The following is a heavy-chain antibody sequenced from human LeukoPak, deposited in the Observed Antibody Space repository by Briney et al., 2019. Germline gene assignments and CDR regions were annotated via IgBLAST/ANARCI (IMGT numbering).Heavy chain of an antibody. J-gene: IGHJ4*02. V-gene: IGHV1-18*04. CDR3: ARDWGSPGVGATFRPYYFDY. Sequence: GASVKVSCKASGYTFTDYYIHWVRQAPGQGLEWMGWISAYNGNTNYAQKLQGRVTMTTDTSTSTAYMELRSLRSDDTAVYYCARDWGSPGVGATFRPYYFDYWGQGTLVTVSS. CDR2: ISAYNGNT. CDR1: GYTFTDYY. D-gene: IGHD1-26*01.